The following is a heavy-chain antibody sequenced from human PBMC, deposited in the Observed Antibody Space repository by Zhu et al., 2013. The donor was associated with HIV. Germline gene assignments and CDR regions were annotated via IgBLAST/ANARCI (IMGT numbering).Heavy chain of an antibody. CDR3: ARDPSTRYYTDV. CDR2: INPNSGGT. D-gene: IGHD3-9*01. V-gene: IGHV1-2*02. Sequence: QVQLVQSGAEVRKPGASVKVSCKASGSTFAGSYTHWLRQAPGQGLEWMGWINPNSGGTKMAQTFQGRLIMTRDTSVNTVYMELRSLTSDDTAVYYCARDPSTRYYTDVWGKGTTVIVSS. J-gene: IGHJ6*03. CDR1: GSTFAGSY.